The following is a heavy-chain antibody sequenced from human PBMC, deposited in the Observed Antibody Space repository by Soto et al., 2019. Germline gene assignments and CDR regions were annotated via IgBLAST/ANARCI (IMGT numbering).Heavy chain of an antibody. J-gene: IGHJ4*02. CDR3: ARARGLPPGETTVATVTNFDY. D-gene: IGHD4-17*01. CDR2: IYYSGST. V-gene: IGHV4-31*03. Sequence: QVQLQESGPGLVKPSQTLSLTCTVSGGSISSGGYYWSWIRQHPGKGLEWIGYIYYSGSTYYNPSLKSRVTISVDTSKNQFSLKLSSVTAADTAVYYCARARGLPPGETTVATVTNFDYWGQGTLVTVSS. CDR1: GGSISSGGYY.